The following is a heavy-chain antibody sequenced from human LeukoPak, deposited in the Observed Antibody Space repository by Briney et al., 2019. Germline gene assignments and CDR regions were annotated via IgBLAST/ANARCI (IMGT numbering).Heavy chain of an antibody. Sequence: ASVKVSCRVSGYTLTELSMHWVRQAPGKGLEWMGGFDPEDGETIYAQKFQGRVTMTEDTSTDTAYMELSSLRSEDTAVYYCATDELSAAGHNWFDPWGQGTLVTVSS. CDR1: GYTLTELS. CDR2: FDPEDGET. D-gene: IGHD6-13*01. J-gene: IGHJ5*02. CDR3: ATDELSAAGHNWFDP. V-gene: IGHV1-24*01.